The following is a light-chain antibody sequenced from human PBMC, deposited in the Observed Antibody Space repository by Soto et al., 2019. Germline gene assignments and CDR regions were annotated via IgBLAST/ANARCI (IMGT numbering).Light chain of an antibody. J-gene: IGKJ4*01. CDR2: GAS. Sequence: AIRMTQSPSSLSASTGDRVTVTCRASQGINTYLAWYQQKPGRAPKLLIYGASTLQSGVPSRFSGSGSGTDFTLTISSLQSEDFATYYCQQYYSHPPLTFGGGTKVES. V-gene: IGKV1-8*01. CDR1: QGINTY. CDR3: QQYYSHPPLT.